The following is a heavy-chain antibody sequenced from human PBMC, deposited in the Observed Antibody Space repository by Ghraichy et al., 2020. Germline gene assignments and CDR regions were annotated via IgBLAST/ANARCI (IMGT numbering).Heavy chain of an antibody. D-gene: IGHD2-2*03. CDR2: IKQDGSEK. Sequence: GESLNISCAASGFTLSTYWMSWVRQAPGKGLEWVANIKQDGSEKYYVDSVRGRFTISRDNARNSVFLQMNSLRAEDTAVYYCGRNQWLALDIFNIWGQGTMVTVSS. J-gene: IGHJ3*02. CDR1: GFTLSTYW. CDR3: GRNQWLALDIFNI. V-gene: IGHV3-7*03.